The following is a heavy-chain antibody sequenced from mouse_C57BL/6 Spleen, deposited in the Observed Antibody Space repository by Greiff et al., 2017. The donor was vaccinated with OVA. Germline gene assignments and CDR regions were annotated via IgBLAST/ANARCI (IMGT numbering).Heavy chain of an antibody. CDR3: ASPSITTALEGLAY. CDR2: IYPGDGDT. Sequence: VQVVESGPELVKPGASVKISCKASGYAFSSSWMNWVKQRPGKGLEWIGRIYPGDGDTNYNGKFKGKATLTADKSSSTAYMQLSSLTSEDSAVYFCASPSITTALEGLAYWGQGTLVTVSA. D-gene: IGHD1-2*01. V-gene: IGHV1-82*01. CDR1: GYAFSSSW. J-gene: IGHJ3*01.